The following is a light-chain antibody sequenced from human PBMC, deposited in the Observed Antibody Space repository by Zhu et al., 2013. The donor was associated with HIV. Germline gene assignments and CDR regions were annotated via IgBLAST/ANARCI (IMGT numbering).Light chain of an antibody. J-gene: IGKJ3*01. CDR3: QQVKRHPFT. Sequence: DIQMTQSPSSLSASVGDRVTITCQASQDIRNYLNWYQQKPGKAPKFLIFAATSLPSGVPSRFSGSGSGTYFTLTISSLQPEDFATYYCQQVKRHPFTFGPGTKVDAK. CDR2: AAT. V-gene: IGKV1-39*01. CDR1: QDIRNY.